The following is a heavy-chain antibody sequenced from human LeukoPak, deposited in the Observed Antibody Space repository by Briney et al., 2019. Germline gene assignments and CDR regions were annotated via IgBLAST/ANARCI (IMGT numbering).Heavy chain of an antibody. CDR1: GFTFSNYG. J-gene: IGHJ6*02. Sequence: PGGSLRLSCGASGFTFSNYGMSWVRQAPGKGLEWVSTITVSGAGTSYPDSVKGRFIISRDSSKSTVYLQMNSLRAEDTAVYYCARVSGTIQIWPQPFGDGMDVWGQGTTVTVSS. CDR2: ITVSGAGT. CDR3: ARVSGTIQIWPQPFGDGMDV. V-gene: IGHV3-23*01. D-gene: IGHD5-18*01.